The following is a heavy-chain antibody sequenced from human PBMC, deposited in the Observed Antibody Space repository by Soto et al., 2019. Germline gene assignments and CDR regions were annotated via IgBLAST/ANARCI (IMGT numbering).Heavy chain of an antibody. V-gene: IGHV3-23*01. CDR1: GFTFSSYA. CDR3: AKDLGPIVVVVAASW. J-gene: IGHJ4*02. Sequence: PGGSLRLSCAASGFTFSSYAMSWVRQAPGKGLEWVSAISGSGGSTYYAESVKGRFTISRDNSKNTLYLQMNSLRAEDTAVYYCAKDLGPIVVVVAASWWGQGTLVTVSS. CDR2: ISGSGGST. D-gene: IGHD2-15*01.